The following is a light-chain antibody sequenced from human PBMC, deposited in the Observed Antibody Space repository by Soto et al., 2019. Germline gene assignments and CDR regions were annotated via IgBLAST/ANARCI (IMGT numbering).Light chain of an antibody. CDR1: DNIVHW. CDR3: QQYMSYS. V-gene: IGKV1-5*02. CDR2: HAS. J-gene: IGKJ1*01. Sequence: DIQMTQSPSTLSASVVYRVAIICRASDNIVHWVAWYQQKPGTAPKLLIYHASTLESGVPSRFSGSGSGTEFTLTISSLQPDDFATYYCQQYMSYSFGQGTKVDI.